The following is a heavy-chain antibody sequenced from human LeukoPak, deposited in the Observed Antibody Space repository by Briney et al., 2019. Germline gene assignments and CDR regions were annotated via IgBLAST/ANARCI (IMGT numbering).Heavy chain of an antibody. D-gene: IGHD3-22*01. V-gene: IGHV1-18*01. J-gene: IGHJ5*02. CDR2: ISAYNGNT. Sequence: ASVKVSCKASGYTFTSYGISWVRQAPGQGLEWMGWISAYNGNTNYAQKLQGRVTMTTDTSTRTAYMELRSLRSDDTAVYYCARGGPVHYYDSSGYFYWFDPWGQGTLVTVSS. CDR1: GYTFTSYG. CDR3: ARGGPVHYYDSSGYFYWFDP.